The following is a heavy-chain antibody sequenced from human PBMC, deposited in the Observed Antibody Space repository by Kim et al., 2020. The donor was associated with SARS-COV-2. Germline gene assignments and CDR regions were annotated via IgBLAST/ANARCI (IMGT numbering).Heavy chain of an antibody. J-gene: IGHJ6*04. V-gene: IGHV1-69*13. D-gene: IGHD2-2*01. Sequence: SVKVSCKASGGTFSSYAISWVRQAPGQGLEWMGWIIPIFGTANYAQKFQGRVTITADESTSTAYMELSSLRSEDTAVYYCARDDVVVPAAFGRDYYYYGLAVWGKGTTVTVPS. CDR2: IIPIFGTA. CDR3: ARDDVVVPAAFGRDYYYYGLAV. CDR1: GGTFSSYA.